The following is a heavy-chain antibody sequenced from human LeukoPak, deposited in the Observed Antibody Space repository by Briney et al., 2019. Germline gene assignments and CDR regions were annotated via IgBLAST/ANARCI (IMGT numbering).Heavy chain of an antibody. D-gene: IGHD3-10*01. CDR3: ATSMVRGVIGY. V-gene: IGHV4-34*01. CDR1: GGSFSGYY. Sequence: SETLSLTCAVYGGSFSGYYWSWIRQPPGKGLEWIGEINHSGSTNYNPSLESRVTISVDTSKNQFPLKLSSVTAADTAVYYCATSMVRGVIGYWGQGTLVTVSS. J-gene: IGHJ4*02. CDR2: INHSGST.